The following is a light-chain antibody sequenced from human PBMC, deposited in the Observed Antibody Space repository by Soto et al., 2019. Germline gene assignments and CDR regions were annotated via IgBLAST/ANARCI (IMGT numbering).Light chain of an antibody. Sequence: ESVLTQSPGTLSLSPGERATLSCRASQSVSSNYLAWYQQKPGQAPRLLIYGASTRATGIPDRFSGSGSGTDFTLTISRLEPEDSAVYYCQQYGSSPTWTFGQGTQVEMK. CDR1: QSVSSNY. CDR3: QQYGSSPTWT. J-gene: IGKJ1*01. CDR2: GAS. V-gene: IGKV3-20*01.